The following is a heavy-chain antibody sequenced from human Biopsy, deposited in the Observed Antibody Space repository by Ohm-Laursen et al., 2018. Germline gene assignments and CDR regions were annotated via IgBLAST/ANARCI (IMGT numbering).Heavy chain of an antibody. CDR3: ARSRGSSGIATIYYYGMDV. D-gene: IGHD3-10*01. J-gene: IGHJ6*02. CDR2: ISSSSDNI. V-gene: IGHV3-21*01. CDR1: GFTLSSYS. Sequence: LSLTCAASGFTLSSYSTNWVRQTPGKGLEWVSTISSSSDNIYYVDSVKGRFTISRDNAKNPLYLQMNSLRAEDTAVYYCARSRGSSGIATIYYYGMDVWGQGTTVTVSS.